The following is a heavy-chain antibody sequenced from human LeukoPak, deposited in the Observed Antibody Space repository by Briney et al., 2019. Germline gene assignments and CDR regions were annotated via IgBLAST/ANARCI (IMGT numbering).Heavy chain of an antibody. D-gene: IGHD2-8*01. J-gene: IGHJ3*02. CDR3: ARVELRGDDAFDI. Sequence: GGSLRLSCAASGFTFSSYGMHWVRQAPGKGLEWVAFIRYDGSNKYYADSVKGRFTISRDNSKNTLYLQMNSLRAEDTAVYYCARVELRGDDAFDIWGQGTMVTVSS. V-gene: IGHV3-30*02. CDR1: GFTFSSYG. CDR2: IRYDGSNK.